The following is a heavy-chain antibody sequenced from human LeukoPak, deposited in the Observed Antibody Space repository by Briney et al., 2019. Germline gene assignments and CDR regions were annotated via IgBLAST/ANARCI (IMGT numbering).Heavy chain of an antibody. CDR1: GYSFTNYW. CDR3: ARTYSSSWLHYFDY. J-gene: IGHJ4*02. V-gene: IGHV5-51*01. Sequence: GESLKISCKGSGYSFTNYWIGWVRQMPGEGLEWMGIIFPGDSDTRYSSSFQGQVTISADKSTSTAYLQWSSLKASDTAIYYCARTYSSSWLHYFDYWGQGTLVTVSS. D-gene: IGHD6-13*01. CDR2: IFPGDSDT.